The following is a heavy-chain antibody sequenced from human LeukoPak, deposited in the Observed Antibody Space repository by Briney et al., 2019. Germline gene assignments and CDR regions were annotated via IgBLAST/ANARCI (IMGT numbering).Heavy chain of an antibody. CDR3: ARVSVRQKISSQQPGDFDY. J-gene: IGHJ4*02. V-gene: IGHV4-34*01. CDR1: GGSISSYY. D-gene: IGHD6-13*01. Sequence: SETLSLTCTVSGGSISSYYWSWIRQPPGKGLEWIGEINHSGSTNYNPSLKSRVTISVDTSKNQFSLKLSSVTAADTAVYYCARVSVRQKISSQQPGDFDYWGQGTLVTVSS. CDR2: INHSGST.